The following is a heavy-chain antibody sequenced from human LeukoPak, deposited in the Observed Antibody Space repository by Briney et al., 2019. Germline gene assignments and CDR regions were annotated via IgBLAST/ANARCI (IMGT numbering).Heavy chain of an antibody. Sequence: PGVSLRLSCAASGFTFSSYWMSWVRQAPGKGLEWVANIKQDGSEKYYVDSVKGRFTISRDNAKNSLYLQMNSLRAEDTAVYYCARDIVVVVAASWGMDVWGQGTTVTVSS. V-gene: IGHV3-7*01. CDR1: GFTFSSYW. J-gene: IGHJ6*02. D-gene: IGHD2-15*01. CDR2: IKQDGSEK. CDR3: ARDIVVVVAASWGMDV.